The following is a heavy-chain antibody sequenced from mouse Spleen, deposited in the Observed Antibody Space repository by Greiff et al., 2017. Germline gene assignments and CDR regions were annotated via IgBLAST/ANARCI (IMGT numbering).Heavy chain of an antibody. CDR3: ARAGGITTRNFDY. J-gene: IGHJ2*01. CDR1: GYSITSGYY. CDR2: ISYDGSN. D-gene: IGHD2-4*01. Sequence: EVQLVESGPGLVKPSQSLSLTCSVTGYSITSGYYWNWIRQFPGNKLEWMGYISYDGSNNYNPSLKNRISITRDTSKNQFFLKLNSVTTEDTATYYCARAGGITTRNFDYWGQGTTLTVSS. V-gene: IGHV3-6*01.